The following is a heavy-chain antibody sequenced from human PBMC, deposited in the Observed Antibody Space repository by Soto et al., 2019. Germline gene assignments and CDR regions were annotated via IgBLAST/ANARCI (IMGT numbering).Heavy chain of an antibody. D-gene: IGHD3-10*01. CDR1: GFTFSSYG. V-gene: IGHV3-33*01. CDR2: IWYDGSNK. Sequence: GGSLRLSCAASGFTFSSYGMHWVRQAPGKGLEWVAVIWYDGSNKYYADSVKGRFTISRDNSKNTLYLQMNSLRAEDTAVYYCARETWGVGSYYIVYYFDYWGQGTLVTVSS. CDR3: ARETWGVGSYYIVYYFDY. J-gene: IGHJ4*02.